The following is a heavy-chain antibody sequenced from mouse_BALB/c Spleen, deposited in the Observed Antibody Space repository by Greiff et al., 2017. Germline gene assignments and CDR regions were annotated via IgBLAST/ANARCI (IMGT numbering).Heavy chain of an antibody. Sequence: VQLQQSGPELVKPGASVKISCKASGYTFTDYNMHWVKQSHGKSLEWIGYIYPYNGGTGYNQKFKSKATLTVDNSSSTAYMELRSLTSEDSAVYYCATTVVLRNYFDYWGQGTTLTVSS. D-gene: IGHD1-1*01. V-gene: IGHV1S29*02. J-gene: IGHJ2*01. CDR2: IYPYNGGT. CDR3: ATTVVLRNYFDY. CDR1: GYTFTDYN.